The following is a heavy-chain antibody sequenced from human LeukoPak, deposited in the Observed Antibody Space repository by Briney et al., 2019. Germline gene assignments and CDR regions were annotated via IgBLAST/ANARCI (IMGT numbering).Heavy chain of an antibody. D-gene: IGHD6-19*01. V-gene: IGHV4-38-2*02. CDR3: AREGGPVAGTWGAFDI. J-gene: IGHJ3*02. CDR1: GYSISSGYY. CDR2: IYHSGST. Sequence: SETLSLTCTVSGYSISSGYYWGWIRQPPGKGLEWIGSIYHSGSTYYNPSLKSRVTMSVDTSKNQFSLKLSSVTAADTAVYYCAREGGPVAGTWGAFDIWGQGTMVTVSS.